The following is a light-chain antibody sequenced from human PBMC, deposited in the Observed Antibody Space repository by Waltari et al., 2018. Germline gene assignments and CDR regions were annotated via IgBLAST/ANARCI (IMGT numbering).Light chain of an antibody. CDR2: EVI. CDR3: CSYAGRNIWV. Sequence: QSALTQPASVSGSPGQSITLSCTGTSSAVGFYNLLSWYQQHPGNAPELAVYEVISRPAGVSNRFSGSKSGNTASLTSSGLQAEDEADYYCCSYAGRNIWVFGGGTKLTVL. J-gene: IGLJ3*02. CDR1: SSAVGFYNL. V-gene: IGLV2-23*02.